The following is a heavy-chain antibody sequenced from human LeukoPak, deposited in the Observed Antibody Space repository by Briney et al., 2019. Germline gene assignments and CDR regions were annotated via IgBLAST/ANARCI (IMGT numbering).Heavy chain of an antibody. CDR3: ARDFCSSTSCFYDP. V-gene: IGHV3-21*01. J-gene: IGHJ5*02. Sequence: GGSLRLSCEASGFSFSTYNMNWVRQAPGQRLEWISSITSSSSYVFYADSVRGRFTISRDNAKNSLYLQIDSLRAEDTAVYYCARDFCSSTSCFYDPWGQGTLVTVSS. CDR1: GFSFSTYN. D-gene: IGHD2-2*01. CDR2: ITSSSSYV.